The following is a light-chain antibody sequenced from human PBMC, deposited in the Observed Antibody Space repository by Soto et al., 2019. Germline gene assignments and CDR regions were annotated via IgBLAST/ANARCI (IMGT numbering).Light chain of an antibody. CDR2: DVT. V-gene: IGLV2-14*01. CDR1: SSDIGGYNY. J-gene: IGLJ3*02. Sequence: QSVLTQPASVSGSPGQSITISCTGTSSDIGGYNYVSWYQHHPGKVLKLIIYDVTNRPSGISDRFSGSKSGNTASLTISRLQTEDEADYYCYSYTSSITWVFGGGTQLTVL. CDR3: YSYTSSITWV.